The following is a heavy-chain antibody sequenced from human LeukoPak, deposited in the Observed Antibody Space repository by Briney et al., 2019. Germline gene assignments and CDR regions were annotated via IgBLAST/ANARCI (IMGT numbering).Heavy chain of an antibody. CDR1: GFTFSSYE. CDR3: ATYRQVLLPFES. CDR2: IFPSGGEI. J-gene: IGHJ4*02. D-gene: IGHD2-8*02. Sequence: GGSLRLSCAASGFTFSSYEMIWVRQPPGKGLEWISSIFPSGGEIHYADSVRGRFTISRDNSKSTLSLQMNSLRAEDTAIYYCATYRQVLLPFESWGQGTLVTVSS. V-gene: IGHV3-23*01.